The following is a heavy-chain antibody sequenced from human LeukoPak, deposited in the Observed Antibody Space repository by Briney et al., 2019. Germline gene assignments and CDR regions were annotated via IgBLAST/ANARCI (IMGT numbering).Heavy chain of an antibody. V-gene: IGHV3-23*01. CDR3: AKDGGDGDYYYYYMDV. CDR1: GFTFSSYG. J-gene: IGHJ6*03. CDR2: ISGSGGST. Sequence: PGGSLRLSCAASGFTFSSYGMSWVRQAPGKGLEWVSAISGSGGSTYYADSVKGRFTISRDNAKNSLYPQMNSLRAEDMALYYCAKDGGDGDYYYYYMDVWGKGTTVTVSS. D-gene: IGHD2-21*02.